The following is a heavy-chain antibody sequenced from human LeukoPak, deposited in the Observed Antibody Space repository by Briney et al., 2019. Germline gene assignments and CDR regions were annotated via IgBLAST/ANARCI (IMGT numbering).Heavy chain of an antibody. V-gene: IGHV4-39*01. CDR3: ARPKDTHWGSPWYFDL. Sequence: KSSETLSLTCTVSGDSFSSSDYFWGWIRQLPGKGLEWIVSIYHSGNINYDPSLKSRITISVDTSKNQFSLKLSSVTAADTAVYYCARPKDTHWGSPWYFDLWGRGTLVTVSS. CDR2: IYHSGNI. CDR1: GDSFSSSDYF. D-gene: IGHD7-27*01. J-gene: IGHJ2*01.